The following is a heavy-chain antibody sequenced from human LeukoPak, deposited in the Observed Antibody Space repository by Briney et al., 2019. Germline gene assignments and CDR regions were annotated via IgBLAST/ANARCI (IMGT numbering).Heavy chain of an antibody. Sequence: ASVKVSCKASGGTFSSYAISWVRQAPGQGLEWMGWINPNSGGTNYAQKFQGRVTMTRDTSISTAYMELSRLRSDDTAVYYCARASWGFDYWGQGTLVTVSS. D-gene: IGHD6-13*01. J-gene: IGHJ4*02. V-gene: IGHV1-2*02. CDR2: INPNSGGT. CDR1: GGTFSSYA. CDR3: ARASWGFDY.